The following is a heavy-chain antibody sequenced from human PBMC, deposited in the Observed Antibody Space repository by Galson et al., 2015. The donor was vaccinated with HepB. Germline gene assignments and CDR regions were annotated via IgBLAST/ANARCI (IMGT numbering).Heavy chain of an antibody. V-gene: IGHV1-69*13. CDR2: IIPIFGTA. J-gene: IGHJ4*02. D-gene: IGHD3-22*01. CDR3: ARPRRGYDSSGYYYFDY. Sequence: SVKVSCKVSGYTLTELSMHWVRQAPGQGLEWMGGIIPIFGTANYAQKFQGRVTITADESTSTAYMELSSLRSEDTAVYYCARPRRGYDSSGYYYFDYWGQGTLVTVSS. CDR1: GYTLTELS.